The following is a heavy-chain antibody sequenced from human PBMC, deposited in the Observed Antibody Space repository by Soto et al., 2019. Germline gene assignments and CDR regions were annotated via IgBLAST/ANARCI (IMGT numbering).Heavy chain of an antibody. V-gene: IGHV3-30*18. Sequence: QVQLVESGGGVVQPGRSLRLSCAASGFTFSTSGMHWVSQAPGKGLEWVAVISDDGSKKYYADSVKGQFTISRDTSKNTLYLQMNSLGAEDTAVYYWAKEWGYDSSGWSFDYWGQGTLVTVSS. CDR3: AKEWGYDSSGWSFDY. J-gene: IGHJ4*02. CDR1: GFTFSTSG. CDR2: ISDDGSKK. D-gene: IGHD3-22*01.